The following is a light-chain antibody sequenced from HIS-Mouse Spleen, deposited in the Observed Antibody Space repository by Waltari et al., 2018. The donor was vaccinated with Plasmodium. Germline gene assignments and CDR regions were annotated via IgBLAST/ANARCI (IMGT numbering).Light chain of an antibody. J-gene: IGKJ2*01. CDR1: QSISSW. CDR2: KAS. Sequence: DIQMTQSPSTLSASVGDRVTITCRASQSISSWLAWYQQKPGKAPKLLIYKASSLESGVPSRFSGSGSGTEFALTISSLQPDDFATYYCQQYNSYPYTFGQGTKLEIK. CDR3: QQYNSYPYT. V-gene: IGKV1-5*03.